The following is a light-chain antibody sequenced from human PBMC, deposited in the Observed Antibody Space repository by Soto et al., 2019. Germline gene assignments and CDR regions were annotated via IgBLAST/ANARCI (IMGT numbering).Light chain of an antibody. CDR3: QQYDSFSVT. CDR1: QSISSW. V-gene: IGKV1-5*01. J-gene: IGKJ1*01. Sequence: DIQMTQSPSTLSASVGDRVPITCRASQSISSWLAWYQQKXGKAPKXXIYDVSALKRGVPPRFRGSGSGTEFTLTISSLKPDDFATYYCQQYDSFSVTFGQGTKVDIK. CDR2: DVS.